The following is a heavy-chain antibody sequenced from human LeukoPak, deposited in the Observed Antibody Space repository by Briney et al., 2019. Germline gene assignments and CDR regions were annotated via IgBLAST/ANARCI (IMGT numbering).Heavy chain of an antibody. CDR3: AKPEYCSSTSCQSVDY. J-gene: IGHJ4*02. V-gene: IGHV3-30*02. D-gene: IGHD2-2*01. CDR2: IRYDGSNK. CDR1: GFTFSSYG. Sequence: GGSLRLSCAASGFTFSSYGMHWVRQAPGKGLEWVAFIRYDGSNKYYADSVKGRFTISRDNSKNTLYLQMNSLRAEDTAVYYCAKPEYCSSTSCQSVDYWGQGTLVTVSS.